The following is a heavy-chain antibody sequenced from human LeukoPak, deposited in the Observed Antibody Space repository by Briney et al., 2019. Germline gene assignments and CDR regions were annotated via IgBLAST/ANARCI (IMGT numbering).Heavy chain of an antibody. CDR1: GFTFSSYA. J-gene: IGHJ4*02. CDR2: ITSGGSA. Sequence: GGSLRLSCAASGFTFSSYAMHWVRQAPGRGLEWVSAITSGGSAYYGDSVKGRFTISRDNSKNTVFLQMNSLRADDTAVYYCAKDPYNSSGHDQGAYWGQGTLVTVSS. CDR3: AKDPYNSSGHDQGAY. V-gene: IGHV3-23*01. D-gene: IGHD6-19*01.